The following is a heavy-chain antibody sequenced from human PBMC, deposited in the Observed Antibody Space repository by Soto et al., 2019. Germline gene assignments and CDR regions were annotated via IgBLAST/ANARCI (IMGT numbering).Heavy chain of an antibody. CDR1: GYTFTSYA. Sequence: QVQLVQSGAEVKKPGASVKVSCKASGYTFTSYAMHWVRQAPGQRLEWMGWINAGNGNTKYSQKFQGRVTITRDTSASTAYMALSSLRSEDTAVYYCATDYGGNSDFDYGGQGTLVTVSS. D-gene: IGHD4-17*01. V-gene: IGHV1-3*01. CDR3: ATDYGGNSDFDY. CDR2: INAGNGNT. J-gene: IGHJ4*02.